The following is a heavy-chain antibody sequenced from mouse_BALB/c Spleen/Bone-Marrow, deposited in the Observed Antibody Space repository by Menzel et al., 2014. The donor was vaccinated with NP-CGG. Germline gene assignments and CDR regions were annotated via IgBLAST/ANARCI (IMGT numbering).Heavy chain of an antibody. D-gene: IGHD1-1*01. Sequence: QVQLQQSGAELVKPGASVKLSCKASGYTFTSYWMQWVKQRPGQGLEWIGEINPSNGRINYNEKFKSKATLTVDKSSSTAYMQLSSVTSEDSAVYYCARKYYGSSYVWYFDVWGAGTTVTVSS. J-gene: IGHJ1*01. CDR3: ARKYYGSSYVWYFDV. V-gene: IGHV1S81*02. CDR2: INPSNGRI. CDR1: GYTFTSYW.